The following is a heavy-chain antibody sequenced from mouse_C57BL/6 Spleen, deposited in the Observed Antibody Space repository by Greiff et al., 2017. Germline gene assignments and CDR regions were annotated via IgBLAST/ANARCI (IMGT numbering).Heavy chain of an antibody. Sequence: EVKLQESGGGLVQPGGSMKLSCVASGFTFSNYWMNWVRQTPEKGLEWVAQIRLKSDNYATHYAESVKGRFTISRDDSKSSVYLQMNNLRAEDTGIYYCTFYDYDYAMDYWGQGTSVTVSS. CDR3: TFYDYDYAMDY. CDR1: GFTFSNYW. J-gene: IGHJ4*01. CDR2: IRLKSDNYAT. D-gene: IGHD2-4*01. V-gene: IGHV6-3*01.